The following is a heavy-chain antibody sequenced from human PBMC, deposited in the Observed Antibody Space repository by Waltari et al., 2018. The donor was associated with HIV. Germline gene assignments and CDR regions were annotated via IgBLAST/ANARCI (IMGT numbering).Heavy chain of an antibody. CDR1: GFSVRNNY. CDR3: AMTPPAGTGGYPGYFQH. Sequence: EVRLVESGGGSIQPGGSLRLSCAASGFSVRNNYLSWVRQTPGRGLEGVSVVYGCGGTEYADSGGGRFTISRATSGNTLYLQMHSLRAEDTAVYYCAMTPPAGTGGYPGYFQHWGQGTLVTVSS. V-gene: IGHV3-53*01. J-gene: IGHJ1*01. D-gene: IGHD2-8*02. CDR2: VYGCGGT.